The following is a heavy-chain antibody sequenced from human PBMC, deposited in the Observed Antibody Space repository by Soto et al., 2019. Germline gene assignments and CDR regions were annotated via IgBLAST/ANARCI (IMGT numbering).Heavy chain of an antibody. CDR1: SDSSSSYK. V-gene: IGHV4-4*08. D-gene: IGHD2-15*01. CDR3: AKDLIPYCSGGSCYGGPDY. Sequence: SETLSLTCTVSSDSSSSYKWSWIRQTPGKGLEWIGYIDNNGGISYNPSLRSRITITISIDTSTKQVSLRLSSVTAADTAVYYCAKDLIPYCSGGSCYGGPDYWGQGTQVTVSS. J-gene: IGHJ4*02. CDR2: IDNNGGI.